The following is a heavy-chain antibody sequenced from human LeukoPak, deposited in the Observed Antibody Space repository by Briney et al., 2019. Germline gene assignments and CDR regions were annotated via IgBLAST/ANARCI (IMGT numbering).Heavy chain of an antibody. V-gene: IGHV4-4*07. J-gene: IGHJ4*02. CDR1: DGSISNYY. D-gene: IGHD3-22*01. Sequence: SETLSLTCTVSDGSISNYYWSWIRQAAGKALGWIGRIYTSGSTNYNPSLKSRVTISVDKSKNQFSLRLSSVTAADTAVYYCARVSNYYDSSGYYYIFDYWGQGTLVTVSS. CDR3: ARVSNYYDSSGYYYIFDY. CDR2: IYTSGST.